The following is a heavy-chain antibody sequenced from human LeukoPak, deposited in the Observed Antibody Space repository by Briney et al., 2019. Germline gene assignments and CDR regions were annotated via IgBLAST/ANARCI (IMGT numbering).Heavy chain of an antibody. Sequence: ASVKVSCKASGYTFTSYDINWVRQATGQGLEWMGGIIPIFGTANYAQKFQGRVTITADESTSTAYMELSSLRSEDTAVYYCARSDSGYDYNWFDPWGQGTLVTVSS. V-gene: IGHV1-69*13. CDR2: IIPIFGTA. CDR1: GYTFTSYD. D-gene: IGHD5-12*01. J-gene: IGHJ5*02. CDR3: ARSDSGYDYNWFDP.